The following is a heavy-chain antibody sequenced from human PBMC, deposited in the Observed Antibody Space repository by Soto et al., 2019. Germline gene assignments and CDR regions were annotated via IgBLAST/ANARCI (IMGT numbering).Heavy chain of an antibody. V-gene: IGHV4-59*01. J-gene: IGHJ6*03. CDR1: GGSISSYY. Sequence: QVQLQESGPGLVKPSETLSLTCTVSGGSISSYYWSWIRQPPGKGLEWIGYIYYSGSTNYNPSLKSGVTISEDTSKNQFSLKLSSVTAADTAVYYCARGGRITIFGVVIPNMDVWGKGTTVTVSS. D-gene: IGHD3-3*01. CDR3: ARGGRITIFGVVIPNMDV. CDR2: IYYSGST.